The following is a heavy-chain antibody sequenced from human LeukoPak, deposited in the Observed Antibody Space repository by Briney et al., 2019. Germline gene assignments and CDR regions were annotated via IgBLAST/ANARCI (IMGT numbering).Heavy chain of an antibody. J-gene: IGHJ4*02. Sequence: GESLRISCKGSGYIFSDYWISWVRQMPGKGLEWMGRIDPIDSYTNYSPSFQGHVTMSVDKSTSTAYLQWSSLKASDTAMYYCARQTTVTTQSDYWGQGTLVTVSS. V-gene: IGHV5-10-1*01. CDR3: ARQTTVTTQSDY. CDR2: IDPIDSYT. CDR1: GYIFSDYW. D-gene: IGHD4-17*01.